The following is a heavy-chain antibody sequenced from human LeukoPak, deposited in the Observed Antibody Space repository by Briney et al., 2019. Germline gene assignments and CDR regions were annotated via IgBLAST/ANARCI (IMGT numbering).Heavy chain of an antibody. Sequence: PGGSLRLSCAASGFTFSSYSMNWVRQAPGKGLEWVSSISSSSSYIYYADSVKGRFTISRDNAKNSLYLQMNSLRAEDTAVYYCARAINYYDSSGYTTLFDYWGQGTLVTVSS. D-gene: IGHD3-22*01. V-gene: IGHV3-21*01. CDR3: ARAINYYDSSGYTTLFDY. CDR2: ISSSSSYI. CDR1: GFTFSSYS. J-gene: IGHJ4*02.